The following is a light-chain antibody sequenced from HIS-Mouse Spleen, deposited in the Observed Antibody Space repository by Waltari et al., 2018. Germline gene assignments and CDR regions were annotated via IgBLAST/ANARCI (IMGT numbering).Light chain of an antibody. Sequence: QPVLTQSSSASASLGSSVKLTCTLSSGHSSYILPWHQQPPGKAPRYLMKLEGSGSYNKGSGVPDRFSGSSSGADRYLTISNLQSEDEADYYCETWDSNTRVFGGGTKLTVL. CDR1: SGHSSYI. V-gene: IGLV4-60*03. CDR3: ETWDSNTRV. CDR2: LEGSGSY. J-gene: IGLJ2*01.